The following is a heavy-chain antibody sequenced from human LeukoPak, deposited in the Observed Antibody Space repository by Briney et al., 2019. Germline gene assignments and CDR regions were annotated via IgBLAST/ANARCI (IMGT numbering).Heavy chain of an antibody. CDR1: GFTFSSYA. V-gene: IGHV3-23*01. CDR2: ISGSGGST. CDR3: ANHGNYYGSGSYFDI. Sequence: GGSLRLSCAASGFTFSSYAMSWVRQAPGKGLEWVSAISGSGGSTYYADSVKGRFTISRDNSKNTLYLQMNSLRAEDTAVYYCANHGNYYGSGSYFDIWGQGTMVTVSS. D-gene: IGHD3-10*01. J-gene: IGHJ3*02.